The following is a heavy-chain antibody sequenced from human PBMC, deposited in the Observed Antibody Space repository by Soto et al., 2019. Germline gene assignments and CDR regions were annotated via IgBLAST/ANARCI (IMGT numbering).Heavy chain of an antibody. D-gene: IGHD3-22*01. J-gene: IGHJ4*02. CDR1: GFTFTSYT. V-gene: IGHV3-21*01. CDR3: ARELNYYDSSGYHSTEGAH. Sequence: GGSLRLSCAASGFTFTSYTMNLVRQAPGKGLEWVSSISSSSNYIYYADSVKGRFTISRDNAKNSLYLQINSLRAEDTAVYYCARELNYYDSSGYHSTEGAHWGQGTLVTVSS. CDR2: ISSSSNYI.